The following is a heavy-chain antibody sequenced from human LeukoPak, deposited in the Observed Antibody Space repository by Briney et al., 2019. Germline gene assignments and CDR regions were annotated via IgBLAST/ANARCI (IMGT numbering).Heavy chain of an antibody. CDR1: GFTFSSYS. J-gene: IGHJ6*04. CDR3: ARLALVSGMDV. CDR2: ISSSSSYI. Sequence: GGSLRLSCAASGFTFSSYSMNWVRQAPGKGLEWVSSISSSSSYIYYADSVKGRFTISRDNAKNSLYLQMNSLRAEDTAVYYCARLALVSGMDVWGKGTTVTVSS. D-gene: IGHD2-8*02. V-gene: IGHV3-21*01.